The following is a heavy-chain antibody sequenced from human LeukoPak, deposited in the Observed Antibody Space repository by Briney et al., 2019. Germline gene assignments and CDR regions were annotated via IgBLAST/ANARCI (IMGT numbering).Heavy chain of an antibody. D-gene: IGHD1-26*01. CDR1: GFSFSSYW. Sequence: GGSLRLSCAASGFSFSSYWMHWVRQAPGKGLEWVASINHNGNVNYYVDSVKGRFTISRDNAKNSLYLQMNSLRAEDTAVYYCARERPIVGATKPLDYWGQGTLVTVSS. V-gene: IGHV3-7*01. J-gene: IGHJ4*02. CDR2: INHNGNVN. CDR3: ARERPIVGATKPLDY.